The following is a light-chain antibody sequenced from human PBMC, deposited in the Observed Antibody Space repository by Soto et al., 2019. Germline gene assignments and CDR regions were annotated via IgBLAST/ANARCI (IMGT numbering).Light chain of an antibody. CDR3: QQSYSTPRT. V-gene: IGKV1-39*01. CDR2: AAS. Sequence: DIQITQSPSSLSAYVGDRVTITCRASQSISSYLNWYQQKPGKAPKLLIYAASSLQSGVPSRFSGSGSGTDFTLTISSLQPEDFATYYCQQSYSTPRTFCQLTKVDIK. J-gene: IGKJ1*01. CDR1: QSISSY.